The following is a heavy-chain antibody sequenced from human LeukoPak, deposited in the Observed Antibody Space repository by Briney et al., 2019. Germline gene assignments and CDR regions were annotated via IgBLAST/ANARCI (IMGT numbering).Heavy chain of an antibody. V-gene: IGHV3-53*01. J-gene: IGHJ3*02. CDR2: IYSGGST. CDR3: AREQKGYCSGGSCSDAFDI. Sequence: GGSLRLSCAASGFTVSSNYMSWVRQAPGKGLEWVSVIYSGGSTYYADSVKGRFTISRDNSKNTLYLQMNSLRAEDTAVYYCAREQKGYCSGGSCSDAFDIWGQGTMVTVSS. D-gene: IGHD2-15*01. CDR1: GFTVSSNY.